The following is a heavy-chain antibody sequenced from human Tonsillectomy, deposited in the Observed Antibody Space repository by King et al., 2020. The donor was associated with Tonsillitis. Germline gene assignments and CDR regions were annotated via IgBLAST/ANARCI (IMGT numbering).Heavy chain of an antibody. Sequence: VQLQESGPGLVKPSQTLSLTCTVSGGSISSNVDHWSWILPHPLEGLVWNGVLCYIGSTPTHPSLTIRVTISLDTSKNQCALKLSSVTAADTAVYYCAKQKVDYGENSWSLDFAFDVWGQGTMVTVSS. CDR2: LCYIGST. D-gene: IGHD4-23*01. V-gene: IGHV4-31*03. J-gene: IGHJ3*01. CDR3: AKQKVDYGENSWSLDFAFDV. CDR1: GGSISSNVDH.